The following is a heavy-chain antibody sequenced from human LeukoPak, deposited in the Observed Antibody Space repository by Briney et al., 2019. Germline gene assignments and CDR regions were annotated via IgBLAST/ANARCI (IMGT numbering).Heavy chain of an antibody. CDR1: GFTFTSSA. Sequence: SVKVSCKASGFTFTSSAVQWVRQARGQRLEWIGWIVVGSGNTNYAQKFQERVTITRDMSTSTAYMELSSLRSEDTAVYYCARDLGSGNYVFPMWGQGTLVTVSS. CDR3: ARDLGSGNYVFPM. J-gene: IGHJ4*02. CDR2: IVVGSGNT. V-gene: IGHV1-58*01. D-gene: IGHD4-11*01.